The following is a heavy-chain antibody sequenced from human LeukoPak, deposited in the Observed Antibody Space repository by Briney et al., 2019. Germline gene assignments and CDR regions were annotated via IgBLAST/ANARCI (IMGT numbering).Heavy chain of an antibody. J-gene: IGHJ4*02. CDR2: IKQDGSEK. CDR1: GFTFSSYW. D-gene: IGHD3-10*01. V-gene: IGHV3-7*01. CDR3: ARSAGSGSYYEFDY. Sequence: GGSLRLSCAASGFTFSSYWMSWVRQAPGKGLEWVANIKQDGSEKYYVDSVKGRFTISRDNAKNSLYLQMNSLRDEDTAVYYCARSAGSGSYYEFDYWGQGTLVTVSS.